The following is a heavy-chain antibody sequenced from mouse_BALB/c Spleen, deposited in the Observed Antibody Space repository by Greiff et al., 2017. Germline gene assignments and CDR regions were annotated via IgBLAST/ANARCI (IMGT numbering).Heavy chain of an antibody. CDR2: IDPANGNT. D-gene: IGHD1-1*01. CDR1: GFNIKDTY. V-gene: IGHV14-3*02. CDR3: ANYYGSSLFAY. Sequence: EVQLQQSGAELVQPGASVKLSCTASGFNIKDTYMHWVKQRPEQGLEWIGRIDPANGNTKSDPKFQGKATITADTSSNTSYLQLSSLTSEDTAVYYCANYYGSSLFAYWGQGTLVTVSA. J-gene: IGHJ3*01.